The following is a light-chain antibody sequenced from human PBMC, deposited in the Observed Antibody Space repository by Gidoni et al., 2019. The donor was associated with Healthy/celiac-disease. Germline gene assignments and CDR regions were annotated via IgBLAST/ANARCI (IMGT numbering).Light chain of an antibody. CDR1: QSISSY. Sequence: DIQMTQSPSSLSASVGDRVTITCRASQSISSYLNWYQQKPGKAPKLLIYAASSLQSGVPSRFSGSGSGTDFTLTISSLQPEDFATYSCQPSYSTLLTFGGGTKVEIK. V-gene: IGKV1-39*01. J-gene: IGKJ4*01. CDR2: AAS. CDR3: QPSYSTLLT.